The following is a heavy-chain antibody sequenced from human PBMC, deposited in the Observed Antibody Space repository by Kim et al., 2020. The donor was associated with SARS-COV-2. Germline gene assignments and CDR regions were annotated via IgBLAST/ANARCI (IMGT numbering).Heavy chain of an antibody. V-gene: IGHV1-18*01. CDR3: GRDSWDRWTTGTTIDY. J-gene: IGHJ4*02. CDR2: ISTYNT. D-gene: IGHD4-17*01. CDR1: GYTFTDYG. Sequence: ASVKVSCKASGYTFTDYGISWVRQAPGQGLEWMGWISTYNTNSAQNLQGRLTMTTDTSTNTAYMELRSLRSDDTAVYYCGRDSWDRWTTGTTIDYWGQGT.